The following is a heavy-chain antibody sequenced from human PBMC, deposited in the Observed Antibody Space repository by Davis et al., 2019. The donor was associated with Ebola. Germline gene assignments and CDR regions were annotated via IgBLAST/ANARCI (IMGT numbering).Heavy chain of an antibody. CDR3: ATGPLAAARY. J-gene: IGHJ4*02. V-gene: IGHV1-69*02. CDR1: GYILTELS. D-gene: IGHD6-13*01. CDR2: IIPILGIA. Sequence: SVKVSCKVSGYILTELSIHWVRQAPGQGLEWMGRIIPILGIANYAQKFQGRVTITADKSTSTAYMELSSLRSEDTAVYYCATGPLAAARYWGQGTLVTVSS.